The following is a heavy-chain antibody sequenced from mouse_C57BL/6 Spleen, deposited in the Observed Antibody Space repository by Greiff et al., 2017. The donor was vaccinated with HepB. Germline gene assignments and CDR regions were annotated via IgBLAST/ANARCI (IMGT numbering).Heavy chain of an antibody. CDR2: INPGSGGT. CDR1: GYAFTNYL. Sequence: VKLQESGAELVRPGTSVKVSCKASGYAFTNYLIEWVKQRPGQGLEWIGVINPGSGGTNYNEKFKGKATLTADKSSSTAYMQLSSLTSEDSAVYFCARSAYYYGSSLAYWGQGTLVTVSA. D-gene: IGHD1-1*01. V-gene: IGHV1-54*01. CDR3: ARSAYYYGSSLAY. J-gene: IGHJ3*01.